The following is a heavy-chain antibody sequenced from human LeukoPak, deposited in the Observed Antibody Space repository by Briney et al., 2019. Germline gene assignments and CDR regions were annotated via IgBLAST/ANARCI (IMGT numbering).Heavy chain of an antibody. CDR2: ISGDGSMT. Sequence: PGGSLRLSCAASGFTFSTHWMYWVRQAPGTELVWVSRISGDGSMTSYADSVKGRFTISRDNAEDTLFLQMTSLRVEDTALYFCASLLTPYHGSGGGGMDVWGQGTTVTVSS. D-gene: IGHD3-10*01. CDR3: ASLLTPYHGSGGGGMDV. CDR1: GFTFSTHW. J-gene: IGHJ6*02. V-gene: IGHV3-74*01.